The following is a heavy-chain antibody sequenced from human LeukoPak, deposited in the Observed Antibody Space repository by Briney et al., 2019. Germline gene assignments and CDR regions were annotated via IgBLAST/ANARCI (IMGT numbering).Heavy chain of an antibody. CDR1: GFTFTTYS. V-gene: IGHV3-21*01. CDR3: AILRSAYNGYDS. CDR2: ISSSSTSI. D-gene: IGHD5-12*01. Sequence: GGSLRLPCVASGFTFTTYSMNWVRQAPGKGLECVSSISSSSTSIYYADSVKGRFTISRDNAMNSLYLQMNSLRAEDTAIYYCAILRSAYNGYDSWGQGTLVIVSS. J-gene: IGHJ4*02.